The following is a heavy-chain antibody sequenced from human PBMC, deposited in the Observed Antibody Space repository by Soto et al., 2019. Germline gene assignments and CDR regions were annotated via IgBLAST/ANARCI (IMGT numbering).Heavy chain of an antibody. CDR2: ISGSGDNT. V-gene: IGHV3-23*01. CDR3: ATDMVHCTGTRCARYFDK. CDR1: KFTFSTYA. J-gene: IGHJ4*02. D-gene: IGHD2-8*02. Sequence: EVQLLESGGGLVQRGGSLRLSCAASKFTFSTYAMTWVRQAPGQVLEWVSDISGSGDNTYYADSVKGRFTISRDNYKSSLYLQMKSMSAEDTAVYYCATDMVHCTGTRCARYFDKWGRGTLVTVSS.